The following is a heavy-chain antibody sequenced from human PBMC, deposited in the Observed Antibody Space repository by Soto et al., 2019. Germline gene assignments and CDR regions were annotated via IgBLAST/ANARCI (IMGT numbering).Heavy chain of an antibody. CDR1: GGSFSSYY. CDR3: ARTSRFAY. D-gene: IGHD6-6*01. V-gene: IGHV4-34*01. CDR2: INHSGST. J-gene: IGHJ4*02. Sequence: SETLSLTCAVYGGSFSSYYWSWIRQPPGKGLECIGEINHSGSTNYNPSLKSRVTMSVDTSKNQFSLKVSSVTAADTAVYYCARTSRFAYWGQGTLVTVS.